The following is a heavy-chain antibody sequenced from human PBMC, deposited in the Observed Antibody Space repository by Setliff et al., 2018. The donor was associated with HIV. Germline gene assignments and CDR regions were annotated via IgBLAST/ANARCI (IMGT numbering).Heavy chain of an antibody. V-gene: IGHV1-2*06. Sequence: ASVKVSCKASGYTFSDYYIHWVRQAPGQGLEWIGRISPNNGVAEYAPKFQGRVIMTLDTSISTAYLEIPRLTSDDAAVYYCARPRVFDSFDVWGQGTMVTVSS. J-gene: IGHJ3*01. CDR2: ISPNNGVA. CDR3: ARPRVFDSFDV. CDR1: GYTFSDYY.